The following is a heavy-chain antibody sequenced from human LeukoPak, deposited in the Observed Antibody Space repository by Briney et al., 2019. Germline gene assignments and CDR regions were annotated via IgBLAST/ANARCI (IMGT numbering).Heavy chain of an antibody. CDR2: IIPIFGTA. CDR1: GGTFSSYA. V-gene: IGHV1-69*05. CDR3: AREDCSGGSCYSDY. J-gene: IGHJ4*02. Sequence: EASVKVSCKASGGTFSSYAISWVRQAPGQGLEWMGGIIPIFGTANYAQKFQGRVTITTDESTSTAYMELSSLRAGDTAVYYCAREDCSGGSCYSDYWGQGTLVTVSS. D-gene: IGHD2-15*01.